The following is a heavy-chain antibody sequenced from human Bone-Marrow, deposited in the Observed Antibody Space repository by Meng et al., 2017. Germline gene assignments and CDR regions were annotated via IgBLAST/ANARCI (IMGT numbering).Heavy chain of an antibody. CDR3: ARDPYVVVVAANTAPGYYFDY. J-gene: IGHJ4*02. Sequence: GESLKISCAASGFTFSSYAMHWVRQAPGKGLEWVAVISYDGSNKYYADSVKGRFTISRDNYKNTLYLQMNSLRAEDTAVYYCARDPYVVVVAANTAPGYYFDYWGQGTLVTVSS. V-gene: IGHV3-30*04. D-gene: IGHD2-15*01. CDR1: GFTFSSYA. CDR2: ISYDGSNK.